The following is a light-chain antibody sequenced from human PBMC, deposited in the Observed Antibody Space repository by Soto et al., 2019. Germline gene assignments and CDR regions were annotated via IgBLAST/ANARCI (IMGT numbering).Light chain of an antibody. CDR1: QSVSTN. CDR2: GAS. J-gene: IGKJ1*01. V-gene: IGKV3-15*01. Sequence: EIVMTQSPATLSVSPGQRATLSCRASQSVSTNLDWYQQKPGQSPRLLLYGASTRASGIPGRFSGSGSGTYFTLTISSLQSEDFALYYCQQRSNWPRTFGQGTKVDIK. CDR3: QQRSNWPRT.